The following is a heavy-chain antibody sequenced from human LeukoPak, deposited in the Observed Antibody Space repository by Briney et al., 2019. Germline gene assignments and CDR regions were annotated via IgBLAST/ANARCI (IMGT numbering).Heavy chain of an antibody. CDR3: ARKGLRLLDWLSEYFFDY. V-gene: IGHV4-34*01. Sequence: PGGSLRLSCAASGFTFTKFWMSWVRQAPGKGLEWIGEINHSGSTNYNPSLKSRVTISVDTSKNQFSLKLSSVTAADTAVYYCARKGLRLLDWLSEYFFDYWGQGTLVTVSS. CDR1: GFTFTKFW. CDR2: INHSGST. J-gene: IGHJ4*02. D-gene: IGHD3-3*01.